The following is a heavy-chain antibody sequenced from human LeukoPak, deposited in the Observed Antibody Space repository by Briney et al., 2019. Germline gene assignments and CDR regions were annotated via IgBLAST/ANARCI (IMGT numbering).Heavy chain of an antibody. CDR1: GYTFTGYY. D-gene: IGHD2-2*01. CDR2: INPNSGGT. CDR3: AREMEVPAAEYSVGAFDI. V-gene: IGHV1-2*02. J-gene: IGHJ3*02. Sequence: ASVNVSCKASGYTFTGYYMHWVRQAPGQGLEWMGWINPNSGGTNYAQKFQGRVTMTRDTSISTAYMELSRLRSDDTAVYYCAREMEVPAAEYSVGAFDIWGQGTMVTVSS.